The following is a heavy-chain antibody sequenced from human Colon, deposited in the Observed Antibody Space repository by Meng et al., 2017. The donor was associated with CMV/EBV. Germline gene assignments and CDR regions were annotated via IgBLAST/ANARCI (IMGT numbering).Heavy chain of an antibody. CDR3: ATGRRYQLLWGDFQH. CDR2: ISGSGGST. J-gene: IGHJ1*01. CDR1: GFTFSSYA. V-gene: IGHV3-23*01. D-gene: IGHD2-2*01. Sequence: GESLKISWAASGFTFSSYAMSWVRQAPGKGLEWGSAISGSGGSTYYAESVKGRLTISRDNSKNTLYLQMNSLRAEDTAVYYCATGRRYQLLWGDFQHWGQGTLVTVSS.